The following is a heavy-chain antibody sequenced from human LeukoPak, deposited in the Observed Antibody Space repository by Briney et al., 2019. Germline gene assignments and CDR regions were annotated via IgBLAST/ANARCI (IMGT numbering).Heavy chain of an antibody. J-gene: IGHJ6*02. CDR1: GFTFSDYY. V-gene: IGHV3-11*01. Sequence: PGGSLRLSCAASGFTFSDYYMSWIRQAPGKGLEWVSYISSSGSTIYYADSVKGRFTISRDNAKNSLYLQMNSLRAEDTAVYYCARSRLDSSGYYYHWYYYCGMDVWGQGTTVTVSS. CDR2: ISSSGSTI. CDR3: ARSRLDSSGYYYHWYYYCGMDV. D-gene: IGHD3-22*01.